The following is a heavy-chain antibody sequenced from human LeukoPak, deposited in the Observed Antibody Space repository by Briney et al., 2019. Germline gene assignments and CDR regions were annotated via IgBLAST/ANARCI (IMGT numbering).Heavy chain of an antibody. J-gene: IGHJ4*02. D-gene: IGHD2-2*01. V-gene: IGHV4-30-4*08. CDR1: GGSISSGDYY. CDR2: IYYSGST. CDR3: ARDVYCSSTICYPH. Sequence: SETLSLTCTVSGGSISSGDYYWSWIRQPPGKGLEWIGYIYYSGSTYYNPSLKSRVTISVDTSKNQFSLTLSYVTAVDTAVYYCARDVYCSSTICYPHWGPGTLVTVSS.